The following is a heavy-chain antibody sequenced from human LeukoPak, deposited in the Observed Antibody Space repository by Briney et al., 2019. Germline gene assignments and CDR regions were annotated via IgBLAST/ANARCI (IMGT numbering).Heavy chain of an antibody. CDR2: IYYSGST. V-gene: IGHV4-39*07. D-gene: IGHD2-2*01. J-gene: IGHJ4*02. CDR1: GGSISSSSYY. Sequence: SETLSLTCTVSGGSISSSSYYWGWIRQPPGKGLEWIGSIYYSGSTYYNPSLKSRVTISVDTSKNQFSLKLSSVTAADTAVYYCARVGEYCSSTSCYFWDYWGQGTLVTVSS. CDR3: ARVGEYCSSTSCYFWDY.